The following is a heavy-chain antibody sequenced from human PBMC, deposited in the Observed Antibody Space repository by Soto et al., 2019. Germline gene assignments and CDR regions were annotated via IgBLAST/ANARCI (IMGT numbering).Heavy chain of an antibody. V-gene: IGHV4-30-4*01. D-gene: IGHD3-10*01. CDR3: ARTYYYGSGSYLNYYYGMDV. CDR1: GGSISSGDYY. J-gene: IGHJ6*02. CDR2: IYYSGST. Sequence: SETLSLTCTVSGGSISSGDYYWSWIRQPPGKGLEWIGYIYYSGSTYYNPSLKSRVTISVDTSKNQFSLKLSSVTAADTAVYYCARTYYYGSGSYLNYYYGMDVWGQGTTVTVSS.